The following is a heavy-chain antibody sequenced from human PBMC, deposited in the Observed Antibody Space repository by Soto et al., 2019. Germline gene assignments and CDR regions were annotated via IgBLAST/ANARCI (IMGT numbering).Heavy chain of an antibody. CDR1: GGTIISYA. V-gene: IGHV1-69*01. D-gene: IGHD1-26*01. Sequence: QVQLVQSGAEVKRPGSSVKVSCKASGGTIISYAISWVRQAPGQGLEWMGGIIPILGSANYAQKFQDRLTIIADASTSTTYMELSSLRSDDAAVYYCASRERVDAFDVWGQGTLVTVSS. J-gene: IGHJ3*01. CDR2: IIPILGSA. CDR3: ASRERVDAFDV.